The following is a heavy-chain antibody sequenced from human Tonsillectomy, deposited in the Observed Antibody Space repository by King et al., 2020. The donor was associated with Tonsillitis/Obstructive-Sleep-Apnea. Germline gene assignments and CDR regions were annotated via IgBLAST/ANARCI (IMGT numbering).Heavy chain of an antibody. V-gene: IGHV3-7*03. CDR3: ARGRVTVSGLFFDP. CDR2: IKEDGGQK. D-gene: IGHD3-10*01. Sequence: EEQLVQSGGGLVQPGGSLRLSCAASGFTFSAFWMSWDRQAPGKGPEWVANIKEDGGQKYYLEAVKGRFTTSRDNAKNSLYLQMSSLRAAATSVYYCARGRVTVSGLFFDPWGQGTLVTVSS. CDR1: GFTFSAFW. J-gene: IGHJ5*02.